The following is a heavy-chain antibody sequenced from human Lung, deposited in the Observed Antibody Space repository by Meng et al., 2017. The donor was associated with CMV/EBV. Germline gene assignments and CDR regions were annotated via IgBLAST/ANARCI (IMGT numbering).Heavy chain of an antibody. J-gene: IGHJ6*02. V-gene: IGHV1-58*01. CDR2: IVVGSGNT. Sequence: SVKVSXKASGFTFTSSAVQWVRQAREQRLEWIGWIVVGSGNTNYAQKFQERVTITRDMSTSTAYMELSSLRSEDTAVYYCAAEALKEQWLVYYYGMDVWGQGTTVTVSS. D-gene: IGHD6-19*01. CDR3: AAEALKEQWLVYYYGMDV. CDR1: GFTFTSSA.